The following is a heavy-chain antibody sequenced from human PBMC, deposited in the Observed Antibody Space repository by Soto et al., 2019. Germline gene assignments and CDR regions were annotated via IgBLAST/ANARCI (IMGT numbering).Heavy chain of an antibody. CDR1: GGSISSYY. D-gene: IGHD4-17*01. CDR3: ARIYGDYVDY. J-gene: IGHJ4*02. V-gene: IGHV4-59*08. CDR2: IYYSGST. Sequence: SETLSLTCTVSGGSISSYYWSWIRQPPGKGLEWIGYIYYSGSTNYNPSLKSRVTISVDTSKNQFSLKLSSVTAADTAVYYCARIYGDYVDYWGQGTLVTVSS.